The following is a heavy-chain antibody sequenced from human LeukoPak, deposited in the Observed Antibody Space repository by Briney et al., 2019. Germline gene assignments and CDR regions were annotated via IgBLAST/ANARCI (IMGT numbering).Heavy chain of an antibody. D-gene: IGHD3-22*01. CDR1: GGSISSHY. V-gene: IGHV4-59*11. J-gene: IGHJ4*02. CDR2: IYYSGST. CDR3: ARGASYYYDSSGYYRY. Sequence: SETLSLTCTVSGGSISSHYWSWIRQPPGKGLEWIGYIYYSGSTNYNPSLKSRVTISVDTSKNQFSLKLSSVTAADTAVYYCARGASYYYDSSGYYRYWGQGTLVTVSS.